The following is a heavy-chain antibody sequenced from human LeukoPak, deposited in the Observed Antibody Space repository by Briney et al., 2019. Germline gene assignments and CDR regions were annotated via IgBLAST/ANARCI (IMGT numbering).Heavy chain of an antibody. D-gene: IGHD2-2*01. CDR1: AFPFSSYW. V-gene: IGHV3-7*01. J-gene: IGHJ3*02. Sequence: PGGSLRLSCPASAFPFSSYWMTCVRQAPGKGLGWVANLKQDGSQKYYVDSVKGRFTISRDNAKNSLYLQMNSMRAGDTALYYCARLVEGDAFDIGGQGTMVTVS. CDR3: ARLVEGDAFDI. CDR2: LKQDGSQK.